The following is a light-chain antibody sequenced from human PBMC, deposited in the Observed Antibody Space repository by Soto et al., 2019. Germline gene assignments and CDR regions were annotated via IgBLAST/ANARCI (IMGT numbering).Light chain of an antibody. Sequence: EMVLTQSPGTLSLSPRERATLSCRARQSVSSSYLAWYQQRPGQAPRLLIHEASRRATGIRDRFSGSGSGTDFTLAISRLGPEYFAVYFFQQYGCSPSTCGQGTKVEIK. CDR1: QSVSSSY. CDR2: EAS. J-gene: IGKJ1*01. V-gene: IGKV3-20*01. CDR3: QQYGCSPST.